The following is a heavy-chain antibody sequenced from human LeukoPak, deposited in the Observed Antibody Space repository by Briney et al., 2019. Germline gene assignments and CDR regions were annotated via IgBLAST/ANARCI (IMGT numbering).Heavy chain of an antibody. CDR3: ARDLKMATIPGY. CDR1: GYTFTGYY. Sequence: ASVKVSCKASGYTFTGYYMHWVRQAPGQGLEWVGWINPNSGSTNYAQKFQGRVTMNRDTSISTAYMELSKLRSDDTAVYYCARDLKMATIPGYWGQGTLVTVSS. J-gene: IGHJ4*02. D-gene: IGHD5-24*01. V-gene: IGHV1-2*02. CDR2: INPNSGST.